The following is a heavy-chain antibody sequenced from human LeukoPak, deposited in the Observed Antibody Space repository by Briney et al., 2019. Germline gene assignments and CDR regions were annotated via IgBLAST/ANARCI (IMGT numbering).Heavy chain of an antibody. D-gene: IGHD1-26*01. CDR2: ITQGGTDK. Sequence: PGGSLRLSCAASGFPLSNHWMTWVRQAPGKGLEWVATITQGGTDKFCVDSVKGRFTISGDNANNSLYLQMSSLRAEDTAVYYCARDPFELWGQGTLVTVSS. V-gene: IGHV3-7*01. J-gene: IGHJ4*02. CDR3: ARDPFEL. CDR1: GFPLSNHW.